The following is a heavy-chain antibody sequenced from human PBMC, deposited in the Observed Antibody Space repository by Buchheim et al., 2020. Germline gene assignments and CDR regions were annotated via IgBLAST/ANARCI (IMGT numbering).Heavy chain of an antibody. CDR2: INPSSGST. CDR1: GYTFTSYY. J-gene: IGHJ4*02. Sequence: QVQLVQSGAEVKKPGASVKVSCKASGYTFTSYYVHWVRQAPGQGLEWMGIINPSSGSTSYSQKFQGRVTMTRDTSTSTVYMELSRLRSDDTAVYYCARDHRGTGGSCPNYWGQGTL. V-gene: IGHV1-46*01. D-gene: IGHD2-15*01. CDR3: ARDHRGTGGSCPNY.